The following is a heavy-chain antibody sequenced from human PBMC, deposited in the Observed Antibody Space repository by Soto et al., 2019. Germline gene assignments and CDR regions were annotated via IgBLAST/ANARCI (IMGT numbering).Heavy chain of an antibody. CDR3: ARRPSSGWFLDY. V-gene: IGHV4-61*01. Sequence: LSLTCTGSGGSVSSGSYYWSWIRQPPGKGLEWIGYIYYSGSTNYNPSLKSRVTISVDTSKTPFSLKLSSVTAADTAVYYCARRPSSGWFLDYWGQGTLVTVSS. D-gene: IGHD6-19*01. J-gene: IGHJ4*02. CDR2: IYYSGST. CDR1: GGSVSSGSYY.